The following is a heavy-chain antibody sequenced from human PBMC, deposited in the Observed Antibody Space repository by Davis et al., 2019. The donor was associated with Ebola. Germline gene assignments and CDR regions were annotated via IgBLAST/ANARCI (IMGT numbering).Heavy chain of an antibody. CDR3: ARRERRAAQGLGY. J-gene: IGHJ4*02. V-gene: IGHV1-8*02. CDR2: MNPNSGNT. CDR1: GGTFSSYA. Sequence: ASVKVSCKASGGTFSSYAINWVRQATGQGLEWMGWMNPNSGNTGYAQKFQGRVTMTRNTSISTAYMELSSLRSEDTAVYYCARRERRAAQGLGYWGQGTLVTISS. D-gene: IGHD6-13*01.